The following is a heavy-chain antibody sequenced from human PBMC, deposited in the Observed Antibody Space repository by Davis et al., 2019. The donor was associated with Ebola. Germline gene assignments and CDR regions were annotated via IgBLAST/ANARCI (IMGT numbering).Heavy chain of an antibody. CDR3: ARVEDGYTPSFDY. CDR1: GGSISSSNW. V-gene: IGHV4-4*02. CDR2: IYHSGST. Sequence: PSETLSLTCAVSGGSISSSNWWSWVRQPPGKGLEWIGEIYHSGSTNYNPSLKSRVTISVDKSKNQFSLKLSSVTAADTAVYYCARVEDGYTPSFDYWGQGTLVTVSS. D-gene: IGHD5-24*01. J-gene: IGHJ4*02.